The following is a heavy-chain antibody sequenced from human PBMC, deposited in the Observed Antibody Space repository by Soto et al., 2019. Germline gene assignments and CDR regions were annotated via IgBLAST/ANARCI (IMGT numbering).Heavy chain of an antibody. CDR2: IIHILGIA. D-gene: IGHD6-6*01. V-gene: IGHV1-69*02. CDR1: GGTFSSYT. J-gene: IGHJ3*02. CDR3: ANYNSSSSDAFDI. Sequence: QVQLVQSGAEVKKPGSSVKVSCKASGGTFSSYTISWVRQAPGQWLEWMGRIIHILGIANYAQKFQGRVTITAAKSTSTGYMELSSLRSEDTAVYYCANYNSSSSDAFDICGQGTMVTVSS.